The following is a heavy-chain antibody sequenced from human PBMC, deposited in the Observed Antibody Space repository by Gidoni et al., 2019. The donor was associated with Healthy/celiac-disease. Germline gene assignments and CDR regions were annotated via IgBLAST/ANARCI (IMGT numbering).Heavy chain of an antibody. CDR2: INPSGGST. D-gene: IGHD3-3*01. J-gene: IGHJ6*02. Sequence: QVQLVQSGAEVKKPGASVKVSCKASGYTFTSYSMHWVRQAPGQGLEWMGIINPSGGSTSYAQKFQGRVTMTRDTSTSTVYMELSSLRSEDTAVYYCARSSNTIFGVVITNYYYYYGMDVWGQGTTVTVSS. CDR1: GYTFTSYS. CDR3: ARSSNTIFGVVITNYYYYYGMDV. V-gene: IGHV1-46*01.